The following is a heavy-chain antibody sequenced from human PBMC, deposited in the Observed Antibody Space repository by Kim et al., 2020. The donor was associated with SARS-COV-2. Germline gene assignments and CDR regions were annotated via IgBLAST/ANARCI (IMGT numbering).Heavy chain of an antibody. J-gene: IGHJ1*01. Sequence: GGSLRLSCAASGFTFSSYTMHWVRQAPGKGLEWVAFISYDGSNKYYADSVKGRFTISRDNAKNTLYLQMNSLRAEDTAVYYCAATREVRSLALWVEYSQPWGEGTLGTVSS. V-gene: IGHV3-30*02. CDR1: GFTFSSYT. CDR2: ISYDGSNK. D-gene: IGHD1-1*01. CDR3: AATREVRSLALWVEYSQP.